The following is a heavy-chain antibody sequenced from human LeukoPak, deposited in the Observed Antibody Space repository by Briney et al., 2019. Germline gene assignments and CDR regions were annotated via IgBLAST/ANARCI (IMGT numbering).Heavy chain of an antibody. CDR2: ISGSGGST. Sequence: GGSLRLSCAASGFTFSSYAMSWVRQAPGKGLEWVSAISGSGGSTYYADSVKGRFTISRGNSKNTLYLQMNSLRAEDTAVYYCAKDRAIVGATTGYWGQGTLVTVSS. CDR3: AKDRAIVGATTGY. J-gene: IGHJ4*02. D-gene: IGHD1-26*01. CDR1: GFTFSSYA. V-gene: IGHV3-23*01.